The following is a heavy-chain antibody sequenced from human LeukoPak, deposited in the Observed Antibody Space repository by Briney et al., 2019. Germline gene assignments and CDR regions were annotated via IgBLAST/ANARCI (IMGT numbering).Heavy chain of an antibody. CDR1: GFTFSSYG. D-gene: IGHD2-15*01. J-gene: IGHJ4*02. Sequence: GGSLRLSCAAAGFTFSSYGIHWVRQAPGKGLEWVAFIRYDGSNKYYADSVKGRFTISRDNSKNTLYLQMNSLRAEDTAVYYCANEHCRGGSCYPDYWGQGPLVTVSS. CDR2: IRYDGSNK. V-gene: IGHV3-30*02. CDR3: ANEHCRGGSCYPDY.